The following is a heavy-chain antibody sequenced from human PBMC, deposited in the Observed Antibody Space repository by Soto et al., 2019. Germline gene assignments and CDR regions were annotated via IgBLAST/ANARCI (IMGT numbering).Heavy chain of an antibody. V-gene: IGHV1-18*01. Sequence: QVQLVQSGAEVKKPGASVKVSCKSSGYTFSMSGISWVRQAPGQGLEWMGWISGYNGNTNYEQKFQDRVNMPTDTTTNTAYMELRSLRSDDTAVYYCAREGPRPYYYYGMDVWGQGTTVTVSS. CDR1: GYTFSMSG. J-gene: IGHJ6*02. CDR3: AREGPRPYYYYGMDV. CDR2: ISGYNGNT.